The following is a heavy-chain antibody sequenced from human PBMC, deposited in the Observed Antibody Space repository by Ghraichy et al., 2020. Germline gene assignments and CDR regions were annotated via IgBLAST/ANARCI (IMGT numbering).Heavy chain of an antibody. CDR3: ALGDEQQLAYYYYYYMDV. Sequence: SETLSLTCTVSGGSISSSSYYWGWIRQPPGKGLEWIGSIYYSGSTYYNPSLKSRVTISVDTSKNQFSLKLSSVTAADTAVYYCALGDEQQLAYYYYYYMDVWGKGTTVTVSS. V-gene: IGHV4-39*01. D-gene: IGHD6-13*01. CDR2: IYYSGST. J-gene: IGHJ6*03. CDR1: GGSISSSSYY.